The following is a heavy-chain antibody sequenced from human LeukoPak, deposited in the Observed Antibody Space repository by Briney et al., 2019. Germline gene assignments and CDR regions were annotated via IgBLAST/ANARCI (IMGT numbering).Heavy chain of an antibody. CDR2: ISAYNGNT. CDR1: GYTFTSYG. V-gene: IGHV1-18*01. J-gene: IGHJ6*03. D-gene: IGHD2-15*01. CDR3: ARTGYCSGGSCLTSYYYYYYMDV. Sequence: ASVKVSCKASGYTFTSYGISWVRQAPGQGLEWMGWISAYNGNTNYAQKLQGRVTMTTDTSTSTAHMELRSLRSDDTAVYYCARTGYCSGGSCLTSYYYYYYMDVWGKGTTVTVSS.